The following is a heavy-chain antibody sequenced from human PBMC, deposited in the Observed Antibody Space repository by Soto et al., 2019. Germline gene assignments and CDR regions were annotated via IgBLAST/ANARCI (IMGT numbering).Heavy chain of an antibody. J-gene: IGHJ5*02. V-gene: IGHV2-5*02. Sequence: SGPTLVNPTQTLTLTCTFSGFSLSTSGVGVGWIRQPPGKALEWLALIYWDDDKRYSPPLKSRLTITKDTSKNQVVLTMTNMDPVDTATYYCEHKPITIFGVVTKGGWFDPWGQGTLVTVSS. CDR3: EHKPITIFGVVTKGGWFDP. D-gene: IGHD3-3*01. CDR2: IYWDDDK. CDR1: GFSLSTSGVG.